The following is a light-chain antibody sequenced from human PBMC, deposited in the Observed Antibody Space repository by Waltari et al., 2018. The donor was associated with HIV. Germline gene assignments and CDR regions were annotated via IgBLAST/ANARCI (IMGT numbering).Light chain of an antibody. CDR1: RVLAA. Sequence: IVLTQSPATEPPSPAGPVRVLAAPRLLIYDSSKRATAVPARFTGSGSGTDFTLTISSLEPEDFAIYYCQQHSHWPLVTFGPGTTVDV. J-gene: IGKJ3*01. CDR2: DSS. CDR3: QQHSHWPLVT. V-gene: IGKV3-11*01.